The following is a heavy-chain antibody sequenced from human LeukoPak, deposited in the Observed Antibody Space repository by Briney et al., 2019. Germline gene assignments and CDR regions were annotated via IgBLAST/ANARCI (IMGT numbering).Heavy chain of an antibody. CDR1: GGTFSSYA. J-gene: IGHJ6*02. D-gene: IGHD3-3*01. Sequence: ASVTVSCKASGGTFSSYAISWVRQAPGQGLEWMGGIIPIFGTANYAQKFQGRATITADESTSTAYMELSSLRSEDTAVYYCATAITIFGVVIEYYYGMDVWGQGTTVTVSS. V-gene: IGHV1-69*13. CDR3: ATAITIFGVVIEYYYGMDV. CDR2: IIPIFGTA.